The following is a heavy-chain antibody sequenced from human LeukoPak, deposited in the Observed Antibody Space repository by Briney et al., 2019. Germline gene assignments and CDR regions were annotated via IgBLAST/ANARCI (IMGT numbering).Heavy chain of an antibody. V-gene: IGHV1-69*13. CDR1: GGTFGSYA. D-gene: IGHD4-11*01. Sequence: SVKVSCKASGGTFGSYAISGVRQAPGQGPEWMGGIIPIFGTANYAQTFQGRVTITADESTSTAYMELSSLRSDDTAVYYCARDQLDSNYVSSLYLDYWGQGTLVTVPS. J-gene: IGHJ4*02. CDR2: IIPIFGTA. CDR3: ARDQLDSNYVSSLYLDY.